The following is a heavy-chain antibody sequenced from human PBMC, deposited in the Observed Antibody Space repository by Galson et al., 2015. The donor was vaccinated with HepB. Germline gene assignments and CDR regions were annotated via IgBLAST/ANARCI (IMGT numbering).Heavy chain of an antibody. J-gene: IGHJ6*02. V-gene: IGHV3-30*03. CDR1: EFIFSSYG. CDR2: ISYDGRNT. CDR3: AREQFRRGDYGRGLDV. D-gene: IGHD4-17*01. Sequence: SLRLSCAATEFIFSSYGMHWVRQAPGKGLEWVAVISYDGRNTYYSDSVKGRFTISRNNTESTLYLQMDSLTIEDSAVYHCAREQFRRGDYGRGLDVWGQGTTVTVSS.